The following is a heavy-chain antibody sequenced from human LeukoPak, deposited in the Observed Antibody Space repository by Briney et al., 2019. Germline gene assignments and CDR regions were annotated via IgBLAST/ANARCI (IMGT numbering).Heavy chain of an antibody. V-gene: IGHV4-31*03. CDR3: ARASDYSNLGYYFDN. CDR1: GGSISSGTYY. CDR2: IFYSGTT. J-gene: IGHJ4*02. D-gene: IGHD4-11*01. Sequence: SETLSLACTVSGGSISSGTYYWSWIRQHPGKGLEWIGYIFYSGTTYYNPSLKSRVTISVDTSKNQFSLKLTSVTAADTAVYYCARASDYSNLGYYFDNWGQGTLVTVSS.